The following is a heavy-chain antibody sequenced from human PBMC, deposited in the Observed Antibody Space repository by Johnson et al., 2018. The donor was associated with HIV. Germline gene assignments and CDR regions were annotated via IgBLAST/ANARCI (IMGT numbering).Heavy chain of an antibody. J-gene: IGHJ3*02. CDR1: GFTFSSYW. Sequence: VQLVESGGGLVQPGGSLRLSCAASGFTFSSYWMSWVRQAPGKGLEWVANIKQDGSEKYYAASVKGRFTISRDNAKNSLYLQMNSLRAEDTALYYCARDSRDDAFDIWGQGTMVTVSS. CDR2: IKQDGSEK. CDR3: ARDSRDDAFDI. D-gene: IGHD2-2*01. V-gene: IGHV3-7*03.